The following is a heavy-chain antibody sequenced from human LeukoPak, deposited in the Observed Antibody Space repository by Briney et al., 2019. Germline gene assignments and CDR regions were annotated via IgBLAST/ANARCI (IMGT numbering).Heavy chain of an antibody. CDR2: IDYSGST. CDR3: ARHVFRWLLNWFDP. Sequence: PSQTLSPTCTVYDGSINSTSSYWGWVRQPPGKGLEWIGSIDYSGSTSYNPSLKSRVTISVDTSKNKVSLRLSSVTAADTAVYYCARHVFRWLLNWFDPWGQGTLVTVSS. CDR1: DGSINSTSSY. V-gene: IGHV4-39*01. D-gene: IGHD2-15*01. J-gene: IGHJ5*02.